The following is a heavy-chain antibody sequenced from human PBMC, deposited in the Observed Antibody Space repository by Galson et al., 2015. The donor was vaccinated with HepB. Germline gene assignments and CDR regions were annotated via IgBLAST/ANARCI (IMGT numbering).Heavy chain of an antibody. V-gene: IGHV3-9*01. CDR3: AKDTGGKYNDFWSGYFAYFDY. CDR2: ITWNSGNV. CDR1: GFTFDDYA. J-gene: IGHJ4*02. D-gene: IGHD3-3*01. Sequence: SLRLSCAASGFTFDDYAMSWVRQAPGKGLEWVSGITWNSGNVAYSDSVRGRFTISRDNAKNSLYLQKSSVRAEDTALYFCAKDTGGKYNDFWSGYFAYFDYWGQGALVTVSS.